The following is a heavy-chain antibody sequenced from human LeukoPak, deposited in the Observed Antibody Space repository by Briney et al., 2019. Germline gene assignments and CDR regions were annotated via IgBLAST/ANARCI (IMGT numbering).Heavy chain of an antibody. Sequence: SETLSLTCTVSGGSISSYYWSWIRQPAGKGLEWIGRIYTSGSTNYNPSLKSRVTISVDTSKNQFSLKLSSVTAADTAVYYCARYHTQYYDFWSGLNYYMDVWGKGTTVTVSS. CDR2: IYTSGST. CDR1: GGSISSYY. J-gene: IGHJ6*03. V-gene: IGHV4-4*07. CDR3: ARYHTQYYDFWSGLNYYMDV. D-gene: IGHD3-3*01.